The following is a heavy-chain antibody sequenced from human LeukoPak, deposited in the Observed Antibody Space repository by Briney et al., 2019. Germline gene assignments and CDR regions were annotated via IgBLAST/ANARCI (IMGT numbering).Heavy chain of an antibody. D-gene: IGHD6-19*01. CDR2: ISSSSNYI. V-gene: IGHV3-21*01. CDR1: GVTFSSYD. J-gene: IGHJ4*02. Sequence: GGSLRLSCAVSGVTFSSYDMNWVRQAPGKGLEWVSYISSSSNYIHYADSVKGRFTIFRDNAKNSLYLQMISLRAEDTAVYFCARGTLGAWGWWGQGTLVTVSA. CDR3: ARGTLGAWGW.